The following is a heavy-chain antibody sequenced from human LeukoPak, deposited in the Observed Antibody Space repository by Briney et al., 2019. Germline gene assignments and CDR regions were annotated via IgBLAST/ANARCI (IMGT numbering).Heavy chain of an antibody. D-gene: IGHD3-22*01. CDR2: MNPNSGNT. V-gene: IGHV1-8*03. CDR3: ARDVHYYDSSGYYPPPFDY. Sequence: ASVKVSCKASGYTFTSYDINWVRQAPGQGLEWMGWMNPNSGNTGYAQKFQGRVTITRNTSISTAYMELSSLRSEDTAVYYCARDVHYYDSSGYYPPPFDYWGQGTLVTVSS. CDR1: GYTFTSYD. J-gene: IGHJ4*02.